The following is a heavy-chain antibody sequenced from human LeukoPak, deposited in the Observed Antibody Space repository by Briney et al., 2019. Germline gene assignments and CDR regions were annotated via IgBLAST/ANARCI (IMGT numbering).Heavy chain of an antibody. J-gene: IGHJ4*02. V-gene: IGHV1-2*02. Sequence: GASVKVSCKASGYTFTGYYMHWVRQAPGQGLEWMGWINPSSGGTNYAQKFQGRVTMTRDTSISTAYMELSRLRSDDTAVYYCARFGAANYDFWSGYYKPFDYWGQGTLVTVSS. CDR1: GYTFTGYY. CDR2: INPSSGGT. CDR3: ARFGAANYDFWSGYYKPFDY. D-gene: IGHD3-3*01.